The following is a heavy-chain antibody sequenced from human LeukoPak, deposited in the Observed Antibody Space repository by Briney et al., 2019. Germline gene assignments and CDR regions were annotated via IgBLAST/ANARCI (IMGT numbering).Heavy chain of an antibody. CDR1: GGSISSYY. D-gene: IGHD5-18*01. CDR3: ARVGSSYGPFDY. Sequence: SGTLSLTCTVSGGSISSYYWSWIRQPPGKGLEWIGYIFYTGSTNYNPSLKSRVTISVDTSKNHFSLKLSSVTAADTAVYYCARVGSSYGPFDYWGQGILVTVSS. V-gene: IGHV4-59*01. CDR2: IFYTGST. J-gene: IGHJ4*02.